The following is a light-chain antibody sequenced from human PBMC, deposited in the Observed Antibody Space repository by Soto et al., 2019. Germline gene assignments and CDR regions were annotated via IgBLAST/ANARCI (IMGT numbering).Light chain of an antibody. CDR3: QQSYSTPYT. Sequence: DIQITHSPSSLSASVGDRVTITCRSSQSISSYLNWYQQKPGKAPKLLIYAASSLQSGVPSRFSGRGSGTDFTLTISSLQPEDFATYYCQQSYSTPYTFGQGTRLEIK. J-gene: IGKJ5*01. V-gene: IGKV1-39*01. CDR1: QSISSY. CDR2: AAS.